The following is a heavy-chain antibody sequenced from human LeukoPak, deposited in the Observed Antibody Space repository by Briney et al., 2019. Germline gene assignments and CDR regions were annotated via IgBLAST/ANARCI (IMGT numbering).Heavy chain of an antibody. J-gene: IGHJ6*03. V-gene: IGHV1-18*01. CDR1: GYTFTSYG. CDR3: ARGRYCSSTSCYKVYYYYMDV. Sequence: ASVKVSCKAPGYTFTSYGISWVRQAPGQGLEWMGWISGYNGNTNYAQKLQGRVTMTTDTSTSTAYMELRSLRSDDTAVYYCARGRYCSSTSCYKVYYYYMDVWGKGTTVTVSS. D-gene: IGHD2-2*02. CDR2: ISGYNGNT.